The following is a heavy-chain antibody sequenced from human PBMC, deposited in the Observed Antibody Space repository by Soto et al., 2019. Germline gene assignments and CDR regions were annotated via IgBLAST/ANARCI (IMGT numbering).Heavy chain of an antibody. CDR2: IYYIGNT. V-gene: IGHV4-59*08. J-gene: IGHJ3*02. CDR3: ARHGGITMVRGVLTAFDI. D-gene: IGHD3-10*01. CDR1: GGPVSSYY. Sequence: QVQLQESGPGLVKPSETLPLPCIVSGGPVSSYYWGWIRRPPGGGLGWIAYIYYIGNTNYNPSLKSRVSISVDTSKNQFSLKLSSVTAADTAVYYCARHGGITMVRGVLTAFDIWGPGTIVTVSS.